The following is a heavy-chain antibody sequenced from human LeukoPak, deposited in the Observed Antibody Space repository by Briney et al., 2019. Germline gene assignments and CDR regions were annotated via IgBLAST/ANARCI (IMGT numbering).Heavy chain of an antibody. D-gene: IGHD6-13*01. Sequence: ASVKVSCKASGYTFTSYDINWVRQATGQGLEWMGWMNPNSGNTGYAQKFQGRVIITRNTSISTAYMELSSLRSEDTAVYYCARAGSSWYRFDYWGQGTLVTVSS. J-gene: IGHJ4*02. CDR3: ARAGSSWYRFDY. CDR2: MNPNSGNT. V-gene: IGHV1-8*03. CDR1: GYTFTSYD.